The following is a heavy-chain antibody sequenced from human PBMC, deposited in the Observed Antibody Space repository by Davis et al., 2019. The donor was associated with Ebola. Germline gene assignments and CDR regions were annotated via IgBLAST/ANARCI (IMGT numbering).Heavy chain of an antibody. J-gene: IGHJ4*02. CDR3: TSGYDRVDY. V-gene: IGHV3-73*01. Sequence: GGSLRLSCAASGFTFSGSAMHWVRQASGKGLEWVGRIRSKATSYATAYAASVKGRFTISRDDSKNTAYLQMNSLKTEDTAVYYCTSGYDRVDYWGQGTLVTVSS. CDR1: GFTFSGSA. CDR2: IRSKATSYAT. D-gene: IGHD5-12*01.